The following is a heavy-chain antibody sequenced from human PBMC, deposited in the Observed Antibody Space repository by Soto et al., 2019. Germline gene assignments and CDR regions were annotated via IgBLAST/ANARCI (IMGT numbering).Heavy chain of an antibody. CDR3: AKDPHDYGDYVSSFDY. CDR2: ISGSGGST. D-gene: IGHD4-17*01. Sequence: GGSLRLSCAASGFTFSSYAMSWVRQAPGKGLEWVSAISGSGGSTYYADSVKGRFTISRKNPKNTLYLQINSLRAEDTAVFSFAKDPHDYGDYVSSFDYWGQGPLVTVSS. J-gene: IGHJ4*02. V-gene: IGHV3-23*01. CDR1: GFTFSSYA.